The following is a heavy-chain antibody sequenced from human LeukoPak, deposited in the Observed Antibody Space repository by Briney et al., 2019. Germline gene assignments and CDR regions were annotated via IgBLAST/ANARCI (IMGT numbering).Heavy chain of an antibody. CDR1: GGSIGSHY. Sequence: PSETLSLTCTVSGGSIGSHYRSWIRQPPGKGLEWIGYIYYSGSTNYNPSLKSRVTISVDTSVNQVSLKLTSVTAADTAVYYCARAPSGCGGTCPSDHWGPGTLVTVSS. CDR3: ARAPSGCGGTCPSDH. CDR2: IYYSGST. J-gene: IGHJ4*02. V-gene: IGHV4-59*11. D-gene: IGHD2-15*01.